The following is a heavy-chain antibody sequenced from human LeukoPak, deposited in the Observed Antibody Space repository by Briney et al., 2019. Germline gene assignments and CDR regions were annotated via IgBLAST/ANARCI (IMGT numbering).Heavy chain of an antibody. V-gene: IGHV5-51*01. CDR3: ARPDYHGGNSGVVDY. Sequence: GESLKISCKGSGYSFSSYWIGWVRQMPGKGLEWMGIFYPGDSDTRYSPSFQGQVTISADKSISTAYLQWSSLKASDTAMYYCARPDYHGGNSGVVDYWGQGTLVTVSS. D-gene: IGHD4-23*01. CDR2: FYPGDSDT. J-gene: IGHJ4*02. CDR1: GYSFSSYW.